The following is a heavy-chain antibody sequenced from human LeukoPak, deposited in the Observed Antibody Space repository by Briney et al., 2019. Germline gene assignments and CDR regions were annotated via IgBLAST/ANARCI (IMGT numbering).Heavy chain of an antibody. D-gene: IGHD3-10*01. CDR2: MNQDGSEK. V-gene: IGHV3-7*01. CDR3: ARDSARYGSDFDF. J-gene: IGHJ4*02. CDR1: GFTFSSYW. Sequence: GSLRLSCAASGFTFSSYWMSWVRQAPGKGLEWVANMNQDGSEKYYVDSVKGRFTISRDNAKDSLYLQINSLRAEDTAVYYCARDSARYGSDFDFWGQGTLVTVSS.